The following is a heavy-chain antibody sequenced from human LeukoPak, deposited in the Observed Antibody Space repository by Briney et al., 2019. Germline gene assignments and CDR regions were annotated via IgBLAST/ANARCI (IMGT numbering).Heavy chain of an antibody. Sequence: GSLKLSCAASGFTLSSTDMSWVRQAPGKGLEWVSAVYSGGSTFYADSVKGRFTISRDNSKNTLYLQISSLRAEDTAVYYCALLGAAGREYFQHWGQGTLVTVSS. D-gene: IGHD6-13*01. V-gene: IGHV3-53*01. CDR2: VYSGGST. CDR3: ALLGAAGREYFQH. J-gene: IGHJ1*01. CDR1: GFTLSSTD.